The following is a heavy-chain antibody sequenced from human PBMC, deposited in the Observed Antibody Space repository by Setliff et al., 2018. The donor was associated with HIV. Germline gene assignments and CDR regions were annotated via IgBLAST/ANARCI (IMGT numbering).Heavy chain of an antibody. CDR1: GDSISSDNYY. J-gene: IGHJ4*02. CDR2: IYTSGST. D-gene: IGHD2-2*01. V-gene: IGHV4-61*02. CDR3: ARHAAGPDGPFDY. Sequence: SETLSLTCTVSGDSISSDNYYWSWIRQPAGKGLEWIGRIYTSGSTNYTPSLKSRVTISIDKSKNQFSLKLTSVIAADTAVYYCARHAAGPDGPFDYWGQGTLVTVSS.